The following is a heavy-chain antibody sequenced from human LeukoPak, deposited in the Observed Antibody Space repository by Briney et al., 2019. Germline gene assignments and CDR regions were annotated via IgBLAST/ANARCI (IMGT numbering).Heavy chain of an antibody. CDR1: GFTFSSYA. D-gene: IGHD2-2*01. Sequence: GGSLRLSCAASGFTFSSYAMHWVRQAPGKGLEWVAVISYDGSNKYYADSVKGRFTISRDNSKNTLYLQMNSLRAEDTAVYYCARGDIVVVPAWFDYWGQGTLVTVSS. CDR3: ARGDIVVVPAWFDY. CDR2: ISYDGSNK. J-gene: IGHJ4*02. V-gene: IGHV3-30*04.